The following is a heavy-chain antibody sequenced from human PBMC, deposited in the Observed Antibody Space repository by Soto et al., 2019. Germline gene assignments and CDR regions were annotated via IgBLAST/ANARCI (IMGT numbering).Heavy chain of an antibody. Sequence: SETLSLTCTVSGGSISSSSYYWGWIRQPPGKGLEWIGSIYYSGSTYYNPSLKSRVTISVDTSKNQFSLKLSSVTAADTAVYYCASLTYSSSSLWFDPWGQGTLVTSPQ. D-gene: IGHD6-6*01. CDR2: IYYSGST. CDR1: GGSISSSSYY. J-gene: IGHJ5*02. CDR3: ASLTYSSSSLWFDP. V-gene: IGHV4-39*01.